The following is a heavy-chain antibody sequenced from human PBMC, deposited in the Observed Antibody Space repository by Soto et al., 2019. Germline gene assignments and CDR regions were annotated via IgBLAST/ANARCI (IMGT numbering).Heavy chain of an antibody. Sequence: QVQLVESGGGVVQPGRSLRLSCAASGFTFSSYGMHWVRQAPGKGLEWVAVIWYDGSNKYYADSVKGRLTISRDNSKNTLYLQMNSLRAEDTAVYYCARERRLQSLDYWGQGTLVTVSS. D-gene: IGHD4-4*01. V-gene: IGHV3-33*01. CDR1: GFTFSSYG. CDR2: IWYDGSNK. CDR3: ARERRLQSLDY. J-gene: IGHJ4*02.